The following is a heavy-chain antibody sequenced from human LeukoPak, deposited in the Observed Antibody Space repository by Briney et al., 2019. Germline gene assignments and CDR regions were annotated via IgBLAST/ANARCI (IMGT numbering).Heavy chain of an antibody. Sequence: ASVKVSCKVSGYTLSKLSMHWVRQAPGKGLEWMGAFAPGDGETIYAQRLQGRVTVTEDTSTDTANMELSSLRSEDTAVYYCATGIQLSPTASFYFDYWGQGTLVTASS. CDR1: GYTLSKLS. J-gene: IGHJ4*02. CDR3: ATGIQLSPTASFYFDY. CDR2: FAPGDGET. D-gene: IGHD5-18*01. V-gene: IGHV1-24*01.